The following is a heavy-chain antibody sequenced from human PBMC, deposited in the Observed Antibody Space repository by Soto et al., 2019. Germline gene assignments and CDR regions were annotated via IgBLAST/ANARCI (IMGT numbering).Heavy chain of an antibody. CDR3: ARDLNPRQEMLYALLGY. V-gene: IGHV3-48*01. J-gene: IGHJ4*02. CDR1: GFTFSSYS. Sequence: EVHLVESGGGLVQPGGSLRLSCAASGFTFSSYSMNWVRQAPGKGLEWVSYISGSSSMIYYADSVKGRFTISRDNAKNSLYLQMNSLRAEDTAVYYCARDLNPRQEMLYALLGYWGQGTLVTVSS. D-gene: IGHD2-8*01. CDR2: ISGSSSMI.